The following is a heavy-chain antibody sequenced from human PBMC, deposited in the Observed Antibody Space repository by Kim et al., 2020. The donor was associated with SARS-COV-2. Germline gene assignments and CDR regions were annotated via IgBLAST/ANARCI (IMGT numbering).Heavy chain of an antibody. CDR3: ARGTGYSSSWYVLEMPYWEQQGSAPRDGFDY. CDR2: ISSSSSTI. Sequence: GGSLRLSCAASGFTFSSYSMNWVRQAPGKGLEWVSYISSSSSTIYYADSVKGRFTISRDNAKNSLYLQMNSLRAEDTAVYYCARGTGYSSSWYVLEMPYWEQQGSAPRDGFDYWGQETLVTVSS. CDR1: GFTFSSYS. V-gene: IGHV3-48*04. D-gene: IGHD6-13*01. J-gene: IGHJ4*02.